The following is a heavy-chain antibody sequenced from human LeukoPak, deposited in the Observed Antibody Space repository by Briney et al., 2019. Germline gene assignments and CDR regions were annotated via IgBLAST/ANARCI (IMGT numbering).Heavy chain of an antibody. V-gene: IGHV4-61*02. CDR3: ARASYSYDINGWVPFDY. CDR1: GGSISRGSYY. D-gene: IGHD3-22*01. CDR2: IYTSGRT. J-gene: IGHJ4*02. Sequence: PSQTLSLTCTVSGGSISRGSYYWSWIRQPAGKGLEWIGRIYTSGRTNYNPSLKSRVTISGDTSKNQFSLRLSALTAADTAVYYCARASYSYDINGWVPFDYWRQRTLVTVSS.